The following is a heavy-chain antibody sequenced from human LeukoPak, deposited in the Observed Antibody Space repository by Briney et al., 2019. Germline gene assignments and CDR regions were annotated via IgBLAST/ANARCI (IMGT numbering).Heavy chain of an antibody. Sequence: GASVKVSCKASGGTFSSYAISWVRQAPGQGLEWMGGIIPIFGTANYAQKFQGRVTITADNSTSTAYMELSSLRSEDTAVYYCASNFQSYHFDYWGQGTLVTVSS. CDR1: GGTFSSYA. J-gene: IGHJ4*02. CDR2: IIPIFGTA. D-gene: IGHD3-10*01. CDR3: ASNFQSYHFDY. V-gene: IGHV1-69*06.